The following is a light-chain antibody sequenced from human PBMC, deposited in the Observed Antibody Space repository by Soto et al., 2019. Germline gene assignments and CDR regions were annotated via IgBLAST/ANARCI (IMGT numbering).Light chain of an antibody. Sequence: QSALTQPASVSGSAGQSITISCSGTMRDVGAYNLVSWYQQHPGTAPKLIIYEVRNRPSGISSRFSGSRSANTASLTISGLQSEDEGDYYCGAYTARSTLVFGGGSKVTVL. V-gene: IGLV2-14*01. CDR1: MRDVGAYNL. CDR2: EVR. CDR3: GAYTARSTLV. J-gene: IGLJ3*02.